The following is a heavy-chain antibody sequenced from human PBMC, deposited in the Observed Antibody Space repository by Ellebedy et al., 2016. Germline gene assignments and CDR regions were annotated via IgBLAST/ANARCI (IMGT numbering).Heavy chain of an antibody. CDR2: IYYSGST. D-gene: IGHD6-13*01. CDR3: ARDVAAAGFYWYFDL. J-gene: IGHJ2*01. Sequence: SETLSLTCTVSGGSISSGGYYWSWIRQHPGKGLEWIGYIYYSGSTYYNPSLKSRVTISVDTSKNQFSLKLSSATAADTAVYYCARDVAAAGFYWYFDLWGRGTLVTVSS. V-gene: IGHV4-31*03. CDR1: GGSISSGGYY.